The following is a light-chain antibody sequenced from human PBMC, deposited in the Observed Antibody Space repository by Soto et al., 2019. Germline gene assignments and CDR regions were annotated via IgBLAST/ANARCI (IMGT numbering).Light chain of an antibody. J-gene: IGKJ1*01. CDR3: QQFGDWPS. Sequence: EIRMTQSPATLSVSPGDNATLSCRASQSVSSHVVWYQQKPGQAPRLLISDSFTRAPGIPARFSGSGSGTEFTLTISSLQSDDFAVYYCQQFGDWPSFGLGTKVEI. CDR1: QSVSSH. CDR2: DSF. V-gene: IGKV3D-15*01.